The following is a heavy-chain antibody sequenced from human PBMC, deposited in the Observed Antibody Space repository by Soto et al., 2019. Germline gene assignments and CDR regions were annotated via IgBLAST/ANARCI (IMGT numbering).Heavy chain of an antibody. CDR3: ARRRVAGDAFDI. J-gene: IGHJ3*02. V-gene: IGHV4-39*02. D-gene: IGHD3-16*01. CDR2: VSYRGTP. Sequence: QLQLQELGPGLVTPSETLSLTCTVSGDSISSSDYYWGWIRQPPGKGLEWIATVSYRGTPYYNPSLKGRVTISVDTSKIHFSLNLSSVTAADTAIYYCARRRVAGDAFDIWGQGTMVAVSS. CDR1: GDSISSSDYY.